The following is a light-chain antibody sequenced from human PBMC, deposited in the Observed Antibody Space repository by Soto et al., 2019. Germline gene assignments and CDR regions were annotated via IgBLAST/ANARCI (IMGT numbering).Light chain of an antibody. CDR3: QQSYNFPRT. CDR1: QGINDY. Sequence: DIQMTQSPSSQSASVGDRVTITCRTSQGINDYLNWYQMKPGEAPKLLIYAASALQSGIPSRFSGSASGTEFTLTITSLQPEDFATYYCQQSYNFPRTFGQGTKVDIK. J-gene: IGKJ1*01. CDR2: AAS. V-gene: IGKV1-39*01.